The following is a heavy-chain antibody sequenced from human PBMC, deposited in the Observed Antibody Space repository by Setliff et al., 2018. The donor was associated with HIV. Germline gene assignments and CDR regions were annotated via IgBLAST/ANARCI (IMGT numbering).Heavy chain of an antibody. CDR3: AALTTGYYFDY. Sequence: ASETLSLTCTVSGGSINSGGYYWSWIRQHPGKGLEWIGYIYHSGSTYYNPSLKSRITISLDMSKNQFSLKLTSVTAADTAVYYCAALTTGYYFDYWGQGTLVTVSS. J-gene: IGHJ4*02. D-gene: IGHD4-17*01. CDR2: IYHSGST. V-gene: IGHV4-31*03. CDR1: GGSINSGGYY.